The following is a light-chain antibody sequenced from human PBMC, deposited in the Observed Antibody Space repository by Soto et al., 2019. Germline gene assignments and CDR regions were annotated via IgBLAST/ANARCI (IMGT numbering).Light chain of an antibody. CDR1: QSISFNY. V-gene: IGKV3-20*01. J-gene: IGKJ1*01. Sequence: EIVLTQSPGTLSLSPGESATLSCRASQSISFNYLAWYHQKPGQAPRLLIYGASNRATGIPDRFSGSGSGTDFTLTISRLEPEDLAVYYCQQYGTSKTFGQGTKVEIK. CDR2: GAS. CDR3: QQYGTSKT.